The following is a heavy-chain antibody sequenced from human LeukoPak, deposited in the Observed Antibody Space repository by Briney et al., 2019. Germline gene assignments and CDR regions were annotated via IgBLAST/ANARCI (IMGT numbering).Heavy chain of an antibody. D-gene: IGHD2-15*01. Sequence: PGGSLRLSCAASGFTVSSNYMSWVRQAPGRGLEWVSVIYSGGSTYYADSVKGRFTISRDNSKNTLYLQMNSLRAEDTAVYYCARYCSGGSCYRGMDVWGQGTTVTASS. CDR3: ARYCSGGSCYRGMDV. V-gene: IGHV3-53*01. J-gene: IGHJ6*02. CDR2: IYSGGST. CDR1: GFTVSSNY.